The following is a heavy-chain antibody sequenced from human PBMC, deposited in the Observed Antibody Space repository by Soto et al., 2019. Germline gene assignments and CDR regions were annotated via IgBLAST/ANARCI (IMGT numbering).Heavy chain of an antibody. CDR1: GYTFTGYY. CDR3: ARDLINYDILTGTAVTSRGMDV. J-gene: IGHJ6*02. V-gene: IGHV1-2*04. Sequence: ASVKVSCKASGYTFTGYYMHWVRQAPGQGLEWMGWINPNSGGTNYAQKFQGWVTMTRDTSISTAYMELSRLRSDDTAVYYCARDLINYDILTGTAVTSRGMDVWGQGTTVTVSS. CDR2: INPNSGGT. D-gene: IGHD3-9*01.